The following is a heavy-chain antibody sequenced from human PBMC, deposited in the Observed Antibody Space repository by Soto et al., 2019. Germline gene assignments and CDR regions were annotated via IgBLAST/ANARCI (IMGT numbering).Heavy chain of an antibody. CDR3: AREATVTTARFYYYYGMDV. D-gene: IGHD4-4*01. Sequence: SVKVSCKASGGPFSSYAISWVRQAPGQGLEWMGGIIPIFGTANYAQKFQGRVTITADESTSTAYMELSSLRSEDTAVYYCAREATVTTARFYYYYGMDVWGQGTTVTVSS. CDR1: GGPFSSYA. J-gene: IGHJ6*02. CDR2: IIPIFGTA. V-gene: IGHV1-69*13.